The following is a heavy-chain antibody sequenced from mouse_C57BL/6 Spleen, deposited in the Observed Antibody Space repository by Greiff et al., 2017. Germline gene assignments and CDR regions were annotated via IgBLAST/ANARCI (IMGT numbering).Heavy chain of an antibody. V-gene: IGHV5-17*01. D-gene: IGHD2-4*01. CDR3: ARRSYDYDYFDY. Sequence: DVMLVESGGGLVKPGGSLKLSCAASGFTFSDYGMHWVRQAPEKGLEWVAYISSGSSTIYYADKVKGRFTISRDNAKNTLYLQMTSLRSEDTAIDYCARRSYDYDYFDYWGQGTTLTVSS. CDR2: ISSGSSTI. CDR1: GFTFSDYG. J-gene: IGHJ2*01.